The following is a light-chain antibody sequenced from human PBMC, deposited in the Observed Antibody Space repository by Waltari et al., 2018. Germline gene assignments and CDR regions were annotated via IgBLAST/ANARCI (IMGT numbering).Light chain of an antibody. CDR3: HQYYVLPFT. V-gene: IGKV4-1*01. Sequence: IVMTQSPDSLAVSLSERATINCKSSQSVFYRSNKKNYLAWYQHKPGQPPKLLVSWSSTRESGVPDRFSGSGSGTDFTLTISSLQAEDVAVYYCHQYYVLPFTFGPGTKVEI. CDR2: WSS. J-gene: IGKJ3*01. CDR1: QSVFYRSNKKNY.